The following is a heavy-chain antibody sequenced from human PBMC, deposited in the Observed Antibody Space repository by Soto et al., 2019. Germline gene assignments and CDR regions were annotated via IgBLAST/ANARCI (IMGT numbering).Heavy chain of an antibody. D-gene: IGHD3-10*01. J-gene: IGHJ3*02. CDR2: IDTTGTTS. Sequence: GGSLRLSCAASGFTFSDYYMNWIRQTPGKGLEWISYIDTTGTTSYYATSVEGRFTISRDNAKNSLYLQMNSLRADDTAVYYCASQWVVTGGDLEWGGNAFDIWGQGTKVTVSS. CDR3: ASQWVVTGGDLEWGGNAFDI. CDR1: GFTFSDYY. V-gene: IGHV3-11*01.